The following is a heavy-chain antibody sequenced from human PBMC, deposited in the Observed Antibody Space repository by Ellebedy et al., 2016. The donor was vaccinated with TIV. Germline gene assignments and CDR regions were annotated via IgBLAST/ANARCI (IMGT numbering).Heavy chain of an antibody. D-gene: IGHD6-13*01. CDR1: GFSFSSNG. V-gene: IGHV3-30*18. J-gene: IGHJ4*02. CDR2: ISYDGSNI. CDR3: AKDRSSSWCFDC. Sequence: PGGSLRLSCAASGFSFSSNGMHWVRQAPGKGLEWVAVISYDGSNIYYADSVKGRFTISRDNSKNTLSLQMDSLRAEDTAVYYCAKDRSSSWCFDCWGQGTLVTVSS.